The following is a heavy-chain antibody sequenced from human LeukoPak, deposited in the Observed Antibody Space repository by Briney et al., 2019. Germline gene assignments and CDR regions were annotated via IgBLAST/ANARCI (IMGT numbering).Heavy chain of an antibody. V-gene: IGHV3-21*01. CDR2: ISSSSSYI. J-gene: IGHJ4*02. CDR3: ARGAFTNFGVVIQYYFDY. Sequence: PGGSLRLSCAASGFIFSSYWMNWVRQAPGKGLEWASSISSSSSYIYYADSVKGRFTISRDNAKNSLYLQMNSLRAEDTAVYYCARGAFTNFGVVIQYYFDYWGQGTLVTVSS. CDR1: GFIFSSYW. D-gene: IGHD3-3*01.